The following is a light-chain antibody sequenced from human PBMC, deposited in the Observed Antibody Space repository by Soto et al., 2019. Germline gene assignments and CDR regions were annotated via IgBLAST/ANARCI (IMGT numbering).Light chain of an antibody. V-gene: IGKV1-39*01. Sequence: SPSSLSASVGDRVTITCRASQNIKNYLNWYQQKPGKAPKLLIYASSSLQSGVPSRFSGSGSGTDFILTIISLQSEDFATYYCQQSYSTPITFGQGTRLEIK. CDR1: QNIKNY. CDR3: QQSYSTPIT. CDR2: ASS. J-gene: IGKJ5*01.